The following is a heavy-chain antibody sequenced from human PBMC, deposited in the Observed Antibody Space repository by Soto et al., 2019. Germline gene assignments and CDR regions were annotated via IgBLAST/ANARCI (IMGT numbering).Heavy chain of an antibody. V-gene: IGHV4-61*08. D-gene: IGHD3-10*01. CDR2: IYYSGST. CDR1: GGSLSSGAFF. Sequence: LSLTCTVSGGSLSSGAFFWSWLRQSPGKRPEWIAYIYYSGSTNYNPSLKSRATISVDTSESQFSLTLTSVTAADAATYYWARSPNYYYYGFDVWGQGTTVTVSS. CDR3: ARSPNYYYYGFDV. J-gene: IGHJ6*02.